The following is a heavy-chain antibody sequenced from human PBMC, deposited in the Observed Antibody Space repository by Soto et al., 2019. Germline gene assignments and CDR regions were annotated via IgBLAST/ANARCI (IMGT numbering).Heavy chain of an antibody. V-gene: IGHV3-74*01. Sequence: EVQLVESGGGLVQPGGSLRLSCAASGFTFSSYWMHWVRQAPGKGLVWVSRINSDGSSTTYADSVKGRFTISRDNAKNTLYLQMNSLRAEDTAVYYCARGGSLNWYFDLWGRGTLVPVSS. D-gene: IGHD2-15*01. CDR2: INSDGSST. CDR1: GFTFSSYW. J-gene: IGHJ2*01. CDR3: ARGGSLNWYFDL.